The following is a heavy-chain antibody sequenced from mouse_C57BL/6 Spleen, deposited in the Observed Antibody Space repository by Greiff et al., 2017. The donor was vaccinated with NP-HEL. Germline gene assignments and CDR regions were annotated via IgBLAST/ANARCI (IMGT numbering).Heavy chain of an antibody. Sequence: EVKVVESGGGLVKPGGSLQLSCAASGFTFSDYGMHWVRQAPEKGLEWVAYISSGSSTIYYADTVKGRFTISRDNAKNTLFLQMTSLRSEDTAMYYCARGLLDYWGQGTTLTVSS. J-gene: IGHJ2*01. CDR2: ISSGSSTI. V-gene: IGHV5-17*01. CDR1: GFTFSDYG. D-gene: IGHD1-1*01. CDR3: ARGLLDY.